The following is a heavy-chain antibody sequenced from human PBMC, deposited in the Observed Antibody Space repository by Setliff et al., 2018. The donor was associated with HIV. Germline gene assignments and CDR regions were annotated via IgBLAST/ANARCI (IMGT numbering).Heavy chain of an antibody. CDR2: IYTSGNT. D-gene: IGHD4-17*01. Sequence: SETLSLTCTVSGGSISSYYWSWIRQPAGKGLEWIGRIYTSGNTNYNPSLKSLKSRVTMSVDTSKNQFSLKLSSVTAADTAVYYCARAPGPYGDYNWFDPWGQGALVTVSS. J-gene: IGHJ5*02. CDR1: GGSISSYY. V-gene: IGHV4-4*07. CDR3: ARAPGPYGDYNWFDP.